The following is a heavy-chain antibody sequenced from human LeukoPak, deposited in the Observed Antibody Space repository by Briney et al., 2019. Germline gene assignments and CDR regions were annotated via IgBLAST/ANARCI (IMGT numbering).Heavy chain of an antibody. CDR1: GFSLTTSGVG. CDR2: IYGDDGK. V-gene: IGHV2-5*02. CDR3: AHSTNRGWNPLVR. D-gene: IGHD6-19*01. J-gene: IGHJ1*01. Sequence: SGPTLVNPTQTLTLTCTFSGFSLTTSGVGVGWIRQPPGKALEWLALIYGDDGKRYSPSLKSRLTITQDTSKNQVVLTITTMDPVDTAPFYCAHSTNRGWNPLVRWGKGTLVTVSS.